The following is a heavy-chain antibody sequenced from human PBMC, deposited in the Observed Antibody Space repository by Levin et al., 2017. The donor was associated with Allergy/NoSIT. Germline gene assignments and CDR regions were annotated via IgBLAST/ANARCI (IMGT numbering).Heavy chain of an antibody. CDR2: IWLADSDT. D-gene: IGHD4-23*01. CDR1: GDTSGTYW. Sequence: GESLKISCKGPGDTSGTYWIGWVRQMPGKGLELMGIIWLADSDTRYSPSFQGQVTMSADKFISTAYLQWSSLKVSDTAMYYYASAVGGNHAFDMWSQGTMVTVSS. V-gene: IGHV5-51*01. CDR3: ASAVGGNHAFDM. J-gene: IGHJ3*02.